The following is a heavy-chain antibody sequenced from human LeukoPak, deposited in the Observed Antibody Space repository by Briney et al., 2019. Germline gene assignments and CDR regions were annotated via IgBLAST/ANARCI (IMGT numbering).Heavy chain of an antibody. V-gene: IGHV3-21*01. Sequence: GGSLRLSCTASGFTFSDCGMNWFRQAPGKGLEWVSSISYRTSHIYYADSVKGRFTISRDNAKNSLYLRMDSLRAEDTAVYFCGRAFPPLRTAAAGDYWGQGTLVTVSS. D-gene: IGHD6-13*01. CDR3: GRAFPPLRTAAAGDY. CDR2: ISYRTSHI. CDR1: GFTFSDCG. J-gene: IGHJ4*02.